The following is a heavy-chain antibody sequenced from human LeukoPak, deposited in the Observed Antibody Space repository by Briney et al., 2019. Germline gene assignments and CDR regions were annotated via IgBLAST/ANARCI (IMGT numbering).Heavy chain of an antibody. CDR3: ASLHDMTTTGDAFDI. CDR1: GFTFSSYS. V-gene: IGHV3-21*01. CDR2: ISSSSSYI. D-gene: IGHD1-26*01. Sequence: GSLRLSCAASGFTFSSYSMNWVRQAPGKGLEWVSSISSSSSYIYYADSVKGRFTISRDNAKNSLYLQMNSLRAEDTAVYYCASLHDMTTTGDAFDIWGQGTMVTVSS. J-gene: IGHJ3*02.